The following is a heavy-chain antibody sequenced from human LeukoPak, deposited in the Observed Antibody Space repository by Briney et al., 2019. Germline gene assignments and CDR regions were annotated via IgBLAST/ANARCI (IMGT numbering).Heavy chain of an antibody. J-gene: IGHJ6*03. CDR1: SYSISGYY. CDR3: ASSQRVSGSYHYYYYYYMDV. V-gene: IGHV4-38-2*01. CDR2: IHHSGST. D-gene: IGHD3-10*01. Sequence: SETLSLTCGVSSYSISGYYWAWIRQPPGKGLEWIGGIHHSGSTYYNPSLKSRVTISVDTSKNQFSLKLSSVTAADTAVYYCASSQRVSGSYHYYYYYYMDVWGKGTTVTVSS.